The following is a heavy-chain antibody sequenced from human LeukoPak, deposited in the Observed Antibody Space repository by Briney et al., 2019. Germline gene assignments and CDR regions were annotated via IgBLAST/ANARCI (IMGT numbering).Heavy chain of an antibody. D-gene: IGHD2-2*01. CDR2: IYYSGST. Sequence: TSSETLSLTCTVSGYSISSGYYWGWIRQPPGKGLEWIGYIYYSGSTNYNPSLKSRVTISVDTSKNQFSLKLSSVTAADTAVYYCARGRGWGSTSWRGRYYYYYMDVWGKGTTVTVSS. CDR1: GYSISSGYY. V-gene: IGHV4-38-2*02. J-gene: IGHJ6*03. CDR3: ARGRGWGSTSWRGRYYYYYMDV.